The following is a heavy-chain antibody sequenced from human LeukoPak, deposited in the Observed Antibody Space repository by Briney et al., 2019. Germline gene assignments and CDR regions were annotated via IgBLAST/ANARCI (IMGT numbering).Heavy chain of an antibody. J-gene: IGHJ6*02. Sequence: GRSLRLSCAASGFTFSSYGMHWVRQTPGKGLEWVAVIWYDGSNKYYADSVKGRFTISRDNSKNTLYLQMNSLRAEDTAVYYCARELRVPYYYGMDVWGQGTTVTVSS. CDR3: ARELRVPYYYGMDV. CDR2: IWYDGSNK. CDR1: GFTFSSYG. V-gene: IGHV3-33*01. D-gene: IGHD4-17*01.